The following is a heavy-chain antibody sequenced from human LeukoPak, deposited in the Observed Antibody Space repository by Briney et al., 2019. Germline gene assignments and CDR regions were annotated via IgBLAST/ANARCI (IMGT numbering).Heavy chain of an antibody. V-gene: IGHV3-30*02. D-gene: IGHD6-19*01. Sequence: GGSLRLSCEASGFTFSNYAIHWVRQAPGKGLEWVAFIRYDGGDKYYGDSVKGRFTISRDDSKNTLFLQMNSLRAEDTAVYYCAKENRRYTGGKRSFAYWGQGTLVPSPQ. J-gene: IGHJ4*02. CDR3: AKENRRYTGGKRSFAY. CDR2: IRYDGGDK. CDR1: GFTFSNYA.